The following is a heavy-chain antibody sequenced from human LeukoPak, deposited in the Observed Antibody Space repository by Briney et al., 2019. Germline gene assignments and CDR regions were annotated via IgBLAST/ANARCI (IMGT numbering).Heavy chain of an antibody. CDR3: AKSPHTAGGSWDYFDY. CDR1: GFTFSDYY. Sequence: SGGSLRLSCAASGFTFSDYYMSWIRQAPGKGLEWVSYISSSGSTIYYADSVKGRFTISRDNAKNSLYLQMNGLRAEDTALYYCAKSPHTAGGSWDYFDYWGQGTLVTVSS. D-gene: IGHD6-13*01. CDR2: ISSSGSTI. J-gene: IGHJ4*02. V-gene: IGHV3-11*01.